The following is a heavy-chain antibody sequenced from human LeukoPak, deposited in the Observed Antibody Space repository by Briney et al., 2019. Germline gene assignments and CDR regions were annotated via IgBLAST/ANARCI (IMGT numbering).Heavy chain of an antibody. Sequence: GGSLRLSCAASGFTFSSYSMNWVRQAPGKGLEWVSYISNSSSTISYADSVKGRFTISRDNAKNSLYLQMNSLRAEDTAVYYWAREGSLRSFDYWGQGTLVTVSS. J-gene: IGHJ4*02. CDR1: GFTFSSYS. V-gene: IGHV3-48*01. CDR2: ISNSSSTI. D-gene: IGHD3-10*01. CDR3: AREGSLRSFDY.